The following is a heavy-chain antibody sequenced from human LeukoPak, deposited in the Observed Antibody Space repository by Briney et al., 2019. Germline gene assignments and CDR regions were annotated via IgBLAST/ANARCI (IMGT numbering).Heavy chain of an antibody. CDR3: ARATYYYDSSGYYVFYFDN. D-gene: IGHD3-22*01. V-gene: IGHV3-53*01. J-gene: IGHJ4*02. Sequence: PGGSLRLSCAASGFTVSSNYMSSVRQAPGKGLEWGSVIYSGGSTYYADSVKGRFTISRDNSKNTLYLKMNRLRAEDTAVYYCARATYYYDSSGYYVFYFDNWGQGTLVTVYS. CDR1: GFTVSSNY. CDR2: IYSGGST.